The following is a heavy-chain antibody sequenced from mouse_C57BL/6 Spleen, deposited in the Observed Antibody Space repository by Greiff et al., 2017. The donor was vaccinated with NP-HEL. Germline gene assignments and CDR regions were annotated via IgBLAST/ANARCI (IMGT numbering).Heavy chain of an antibody. D-gene: IGHD2-4*01. V-gene: IGHV1-55*01. Sequence: QVQLQQPGAELVKPGASVKMSCKASGYTFTSYWITWVKQRPGQGLEWIGDIYPGSGSTNYNEKFKSKATLTVDTSSSTAYMQLSSLTSEDSAVYYGAREGVYDYGLAYWGKGTLVTVSA. CDR3: AREGVYDYGLAY. CDR1: GYTFTSYW. CDR2: IYPGSGST. J-gene: IGHJ3*01.